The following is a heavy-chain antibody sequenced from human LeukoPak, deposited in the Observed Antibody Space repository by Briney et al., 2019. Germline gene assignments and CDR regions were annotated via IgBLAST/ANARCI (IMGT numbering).Heavy chain of an antibody. CDR3: ARDSEGSVYIGFNP. J-gene: IGHJ5*02. Sequence: SETLSLTCAVYGGSFSGYYWSWIRQPAGKGLEWIGRIYTSGSTNYNPSLKSRVTMSVDTSKNQFSLKLSSVTAADTAVYYCARDSEGSVYIGFNPWGKGPLV. CDR2: IYTSGST. V-gene: IGHV4-59*10. CDR1: GGSFSGYY. D-gene: IGHD3-10*01.